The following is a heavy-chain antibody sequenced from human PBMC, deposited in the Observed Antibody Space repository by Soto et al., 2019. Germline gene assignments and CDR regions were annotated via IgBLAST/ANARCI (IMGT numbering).Heavy chain of an antibody. CDR1: GGSVSSGSYY. V-gene: IGHV4-61*01. D-gene: IGHD5-18*01. Sequence: SETLSLTCAVYGGSVSSGSYYWSWIRQPPGKGLEWIGYIYYSGSTNYNPPLKSRVTISVDTSKNQFSLKLSSVTAADTAVYYCAREGRYSYGYYYFDYWGQGTLVTVSS. CDR3: AREGRYSYGYYYFDY. J-gene: IGHJ4*02. CDR2: IYYSGST.